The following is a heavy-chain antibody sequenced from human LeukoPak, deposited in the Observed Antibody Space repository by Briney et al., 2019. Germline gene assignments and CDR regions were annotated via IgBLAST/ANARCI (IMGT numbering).Heavy chain of an antibody. V-gene: IGHV3-33*01. CDR1: GFTFSSYG. CDR2: IWYDGSNK. CDR3: ARDKEIWRFYKCYFDY. Sequence: GGSLRLSCAASGFTFSSYGMHWVRQAPGKGLEWVAVIWYDGSNKYYADSVKGRFTISRDNSKNTLNLQMNSLRAEDTAVYYCARDKEIWRFYKCYFDYWGQGTLVTVSS. D-gene: IGHD5-24*01. J-gene: IGHJ4*02.